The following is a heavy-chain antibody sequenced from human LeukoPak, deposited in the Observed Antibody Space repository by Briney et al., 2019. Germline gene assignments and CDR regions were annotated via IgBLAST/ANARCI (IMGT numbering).Heavy chain of an antibody. Sequence: ASVKVSCKASGYTFTSYGISWVRQAPGQGLEWMGWISAYNGNTNYAQKFQGRITITADESTSTAYMELSSLRSEDTAVYYCARCFYYGSGMVYYMDVWGKGTTVTISS. J-gene: IGHJ6*03. V-gene: IGHV1-18*01. CDR2: ISAYNGNT. D-gene: IGHD3-10*01. CDR3: ARCFYYGSGMVYYMDV. CDR1: GYTFTSYG.